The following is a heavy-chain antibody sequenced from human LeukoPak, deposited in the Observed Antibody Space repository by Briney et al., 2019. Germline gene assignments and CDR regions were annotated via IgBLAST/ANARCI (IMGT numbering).Heavy chain of an antibody. D-gene: IGHD3-3*01. CDR3: ARPDYDFWTGSLGGHYMDV. CDR2: ISSSSKHL. V-gene: IGHV3-21*01. CDR1: GFSFSTYW. J-gene: IGHJ6*03. Sequence: PGGSLRLSCSASGFSFSTYWMSWVRQAPGKGLDWVSSISSSSKHLYYADSVKGRFTISRDNAKNSLYLQMDSLRAEDTAVYYCARPDYDFWTGSLGGHYMDVWGKGTTVTVSS.